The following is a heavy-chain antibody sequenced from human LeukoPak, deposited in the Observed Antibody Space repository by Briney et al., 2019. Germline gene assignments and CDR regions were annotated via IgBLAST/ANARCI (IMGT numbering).Heavy chain of an antibody. J-gene: IGHJ4*02. V-gene: IGHV3-7*01. CDR2: IKQDGSEI. CDR3: ARADMPNYYVRNGFYFDY. CDR1: GFTFSSFW. Sequence: GGSLRLSCAASGFTFSSFWMSWVRQAPGKGLEWLANIKQDGSEIKYVDSVKGRFSISRDNAKKSLHLQMNGLRVEDTAVYFCARADMPNYYVRNGFYFDYWGQGTRVTVSS. D-gene: IGHD3-22*01.